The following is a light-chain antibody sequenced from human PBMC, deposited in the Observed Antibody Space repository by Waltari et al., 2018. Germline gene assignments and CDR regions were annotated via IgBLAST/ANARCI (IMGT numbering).Light chain of an antibody. CDR1: QSVADN. CDR3: QQYNRWPPIT. Sequence: IVMTQSPATLSLSPGERATLSCRASQSVADNIAWYQQKPGQAPRLLIYAASAGATGIPARFTGSGSGTEFTLTISSLQSEDFAVYFCQQYNRWPPITFGPGTKVEI. CDR2: AAS. V-gene: IGKV3-15*01. J-gene: IGKJ3*01.